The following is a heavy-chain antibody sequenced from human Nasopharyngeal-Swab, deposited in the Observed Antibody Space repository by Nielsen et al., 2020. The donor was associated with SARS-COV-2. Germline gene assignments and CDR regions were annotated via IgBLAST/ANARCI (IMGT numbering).Heavy chain of an antibody. CDR2: INPNSGGT. CDR3: ARVSENCSGGSCGADVLYFDL. D-gene: IGHD2-15*01. V-gene: IGHV1-2*06. J-gene: IGHJ2*01. Sequence: WVRQAPGQGLEWMGRINPNSGGTNYAQKFQGRVTMTRDTSISTAYMELSRLTSDDTAVYYCARVSENCSGGSCGADVLYFDLWGRGTLVTVSS.